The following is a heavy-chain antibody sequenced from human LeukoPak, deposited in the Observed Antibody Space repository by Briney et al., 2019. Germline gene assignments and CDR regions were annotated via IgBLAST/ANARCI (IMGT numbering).Heavy chain of an antibody. D-gene: IGHD6-19*01. CDR2: IWSDGRNK. Sequence: GESLRLSCVASGFTFSKYGMHWVRQAPGKGLEWMAVIWSDGRNKFYADSVKGRFSVSRDDSKDTVYLQMNSLRAEDTAVYYCAKGAGYSSGWSDYWGQGTLVTVSS. CDR3: AKGAGYSSGWSDY. CDR1: GFTFSKYG. J-gene: IGHJ4*02. V-gene: IGHV3-33*06.